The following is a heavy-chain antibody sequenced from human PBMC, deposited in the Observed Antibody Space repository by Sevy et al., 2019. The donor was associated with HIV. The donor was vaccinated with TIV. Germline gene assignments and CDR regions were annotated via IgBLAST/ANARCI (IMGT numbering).Heavy chain of an antibody. CDR1: GDSISSYY. J-gene: IGHJ4*02. CDR2: IYTSGRT. CDR3: TRGEVQLWPSGFDY. Sequence: SETLSLTCTVSGDSISSYYWSWIRQPAGKGLEWIGRIYTSGRTNYNPSLKSRVTMSVDTSKNQFSLKLRSVTAADTAVYYCTRGEVQLWPSGFDYWGQGTLVTVSS. D-gene: IGHD1-1*01. V-gene: IGHV4-4*07.